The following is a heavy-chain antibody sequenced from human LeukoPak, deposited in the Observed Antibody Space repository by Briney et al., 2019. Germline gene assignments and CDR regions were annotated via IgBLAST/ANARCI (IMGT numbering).Heavy chain of an antibody. J-gene: IGHJ4*02. V-gene: IGHV3-49*04. D-gene: IGHD7-27*01. CDR3: TRDRGSSTLGDY. CDR1: GFTFGDYA. CDR2: IRSKAFGETA. Sequence: PGGSLRLSCTVSGFTFGDYAINWVRQAPGKGLEWVGFIRSKAFGETAEYAASVKGRFTISRDDSKSIAYLQMNSLKTEDTAVYYSTRDRGSSTLGDYWGQGTLVTVSS.